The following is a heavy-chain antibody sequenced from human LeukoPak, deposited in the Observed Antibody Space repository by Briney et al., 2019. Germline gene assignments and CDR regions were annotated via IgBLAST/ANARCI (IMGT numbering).Heavy chain of an antibody. CDR1: GFTVSSSY. Sequence: GRSLRLSCAASGFTVSSSYMSWVRQAPGKGLEWVAVLYSGGYTYYADSVKGRFTISRDTSKNTLNLQMNSLRAEDTALYYCARQVRGDGRGAFDPWGQGTLVTVSS. D-gene: IGHD2-21*02. CDR3: ARQVRGDGRGAFDP. CDR2: LYSGGYT. V-gene: IGHV3-53*01. J-gene: IGHJ5*02.